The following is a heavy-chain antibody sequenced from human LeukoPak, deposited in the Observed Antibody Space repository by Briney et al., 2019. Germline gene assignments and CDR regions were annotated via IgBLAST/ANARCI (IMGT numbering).Heavy chain of an antibody. CDR2: IVVGSGNT. J-gene: IGHJ4*02. Sequence: SVKVSCKASGFTFTSSAMQWVRQARGQRLEWIGWIVVGSGNTNYGQKFQERVTITRDMSTSTAYMELSSLRSEDTAVYYYAANELNSGAAKKEDYWGQGTLVTVSS. CDR1: GFTFTSSA. V-gene: IGHV1-58*02. D-gene: IGHD1-26*01. CDR3: AANELNSGAAKKEDY.